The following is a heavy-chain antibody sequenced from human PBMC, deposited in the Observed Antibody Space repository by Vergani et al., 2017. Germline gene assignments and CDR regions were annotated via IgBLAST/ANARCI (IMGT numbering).Heavy chain of an antibody. CDR1: GGSFSGYY. V-gene: IGHV4-34*01. CDR3: ARGGGSSSDYYYYMDV. J-gene: IGHJ6*03. Sequence: QVQLQQWGAGLLKPSETLSLTCAVYGGSFSGYYWSWIRQPPGKGLEWIGEINHSGSTNYNPSLKSRVTISVDTSKNQFSLKLSSVTAADTAVYYCARGGGSSSDYYYYMDVWGIGTTVTVSS. D-gene: IGHD6-6*01. CDR2: INHSGST.